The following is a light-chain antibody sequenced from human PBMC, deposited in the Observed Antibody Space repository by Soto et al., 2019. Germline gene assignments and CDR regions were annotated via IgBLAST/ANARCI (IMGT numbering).Light chain of an antibody. CDR3: QQYNSLPFT. CDR1: QSLGRW. CDR2: EAS. J-gene: IGKJ2*01. V-gene: IGKV1-5*03. Sequence: DIQMTQSPSTLSASVGDRVTLTCRASQSLGRWLAWYQQIPGRAPELLIHEASSLESEVPSRFSGSGFGKEFTLTISSLQPDDFATYSCQQYNSLPFTFGQGTKLEIK.